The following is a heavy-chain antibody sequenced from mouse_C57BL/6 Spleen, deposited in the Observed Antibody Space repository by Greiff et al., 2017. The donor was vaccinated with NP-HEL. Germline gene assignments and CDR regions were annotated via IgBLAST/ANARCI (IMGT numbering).Heavy chain of an antibody. V-gene: IGHV5-6*01. CDR1: GFTFSSYG. Sequence: EVKLMESGGDLVKPGGSLKLSCAASGFTFSSYGMSWVRQTPDKRLEWVATISSGGSYTYYPDSVKGRFTISRDNAKNTLYLQMSSLKSEDTAMYYCARDYYGSSRYFDVWGTGTTVTVSS. D-gene: IGHD1-1*01. CDR3: ARDYYGSSRYFDV. CDR2: ISSGGSYT. J-gene: IGHJ1*03.